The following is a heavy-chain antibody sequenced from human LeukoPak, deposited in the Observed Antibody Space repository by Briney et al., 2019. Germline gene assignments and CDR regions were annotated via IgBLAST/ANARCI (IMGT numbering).Heavy chain of an antibody. CDR2: IYYVGSD. CDR3: AGLNCSGGSCYPYYYYLYMDV. D-gene: IGHD2-15*01. Sequence: SETLSLIRTVSGGSNSIYYWSWIRQPPGKGLEWIGYIYYVGSDNYNPSLKSQVTISEDTSKNQFSRKMSPVTAADTAVYYCAGLNCSGGSCYPYYYYLYMDVWDKGTTVTVSS. CDR1: GGSNSIYY. J-gene: IGHJ6*03. V-gene: IGHV4-59*08.